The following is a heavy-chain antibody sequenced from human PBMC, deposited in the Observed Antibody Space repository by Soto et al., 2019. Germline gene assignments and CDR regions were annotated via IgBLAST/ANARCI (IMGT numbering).Heavy chain of an antibody. D-gene: IGHD4-4*01. CDR3: AKDHDYSRGNWFDS. Sequence: DVQLVESGGGLVQPGRSLRLSCAASGFTFDDYAMHWVRQAPGKGLEGVSGINWNSGSIGYADSVKGRFTISRDNAKKSLYLQMNSLRGEDTAFYYCAKDHDYSRGNWFDSWGQGTLVTVSS. CDR2: INWNSGSI. J-gene: IGHJ5*01. CDR1: GFTFDDYA. V-gene: IGHV3-9*01.